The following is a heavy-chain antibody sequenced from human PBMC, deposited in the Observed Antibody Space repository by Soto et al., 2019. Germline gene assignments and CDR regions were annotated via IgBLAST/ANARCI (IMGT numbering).Heavy chain of an antibody. CDR1: GGPFSSYG. CDR3: ARLRDGYSSHHHYFDY. Sequence: QFQLVQSGAEVKKPGSSVKVSCTSSGGPFSSYGISRVRQAPGQGLEWMGGIIPIFGTTNYAQKFRGRVTITADESSNTAYMALSTLRSEDTAVYYCARLRDGYSSHHHYFDYWGQGALVTVSS. D-gene: IGHD4-4*01. J-gene: IGHJ4*02. V-gene: IGHV1-69*12. CDR2: IIPIFGTT.